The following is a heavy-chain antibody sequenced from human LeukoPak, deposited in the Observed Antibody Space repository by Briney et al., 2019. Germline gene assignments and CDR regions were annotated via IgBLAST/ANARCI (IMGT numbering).Heavy chain of an antibody. CDR1: GGSISSYY. Sequence: SETLSLTCTVSGGSISSYYWSWIRQPPGKGLEWIGYIYYSGSTNYNPSLKSRVTISVDTSKNQFSLKLSSVTAADTAVYYCARYDTAMAGNPLAIFDYWGQGTLVTVSS. CDR2: IYYSGST. D-gene: IGHD5-18*01. CDR3: ARYDTAMAGNPLAIFDY. V-gene: IGHV4-59*01. J-gene: IGHJ4*02.